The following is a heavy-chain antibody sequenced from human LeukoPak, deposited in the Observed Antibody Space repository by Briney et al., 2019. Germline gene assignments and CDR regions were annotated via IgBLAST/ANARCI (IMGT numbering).Heavy chain of an antibody. V-gene: IGHV6-1*01. CDR2: TYYRSTWYT. CDR3: AMCSGSYDPLNAFDI. Sequence: PSQTLSLTCAISGDSVSSNSAAWNWIRQSPSRGLEWLGRTYYRSTWYTDYAASVKSRISISPDTSKNQFSLHLSSVTPEDTAVYYCAMCSGSYDPLNAFDIWGQGTMVTVSS. D-gene: IGHD1-26*01. CDR1: GDSVSSNSAA. J-gene: IGHJ3*02.